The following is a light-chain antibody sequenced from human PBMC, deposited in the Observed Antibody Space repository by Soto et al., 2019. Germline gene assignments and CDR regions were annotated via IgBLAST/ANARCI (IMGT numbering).Light chain of an antibody. V-gene: IGLV2-14*01. Sequence: QPVLTQPASVSGSPGQSITISCTGTSSDVGGYNYVSWYQQHPGKAPKLVIYGVSYRPSGVSGRFSGSKFQNTASLTISGLQPEDEADYYCSSYRSGSVVLFGGGTMLTVL. J-gene: IGLJ3*02. CDR2: GVS. CDR3: SSYRSGSVVL. CDR1: SSDVGGYNY.